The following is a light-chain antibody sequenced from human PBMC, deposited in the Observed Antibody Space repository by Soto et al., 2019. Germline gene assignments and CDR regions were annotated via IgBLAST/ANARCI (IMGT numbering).Light chain of an antibody. CDR2: DAS. V-gene: IGKV3-11*01. CDR1: QSVSSY. Sequence: EIVLTQSPATLSLSPGERATLSCRASQSVSSYLAWYQQKPGQAPRLLIYDASNRATGIPARFIGSGSGTDFTLTISSLEPEDFAVYYCQQRSNWPPVTFGGGTKVDIK. CDR3: QQRSNWPPVT. J-gene: IGKJ4*01.